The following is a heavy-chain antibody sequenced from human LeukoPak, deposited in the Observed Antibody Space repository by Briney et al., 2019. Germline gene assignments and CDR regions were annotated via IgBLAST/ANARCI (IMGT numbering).Heavy chain of an antibody. V-gene: IGHV4-31*03. D-gene: IGHD3-22*01. CDR3: ARGNSDSIGYYSPFDY. CDR2: IYYSGNT. CDR1: GGSISSGGYY. Sequence: PSETLSLTCTVSGGSISSGGYYWSWIRQHPGKGLEWIGYIYYSGNTYYNPSPKSRVTISIDTSKNQFSLKLSSVTAADTAVYSCARGNSDSIGYYSPFDYWGQGTLVTVSS. J-gene: IGHJ4*02.